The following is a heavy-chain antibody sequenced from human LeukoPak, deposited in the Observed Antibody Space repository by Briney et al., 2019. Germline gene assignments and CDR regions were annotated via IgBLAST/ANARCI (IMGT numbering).Heavy chain of an antibody. J-gene: IGHJ4*02. CDR1: GYSFTTYG. CDR2: IYPGNTNI. CDR3: ARNYGGYSLSFDF. Sequence: AEALKISCEGSGYSFTTYGIGWVRQMPGKGLDWMGLIYPGNTNIRYSPSFQGQVTIPADKSINTAYLQWSSLKASDTAMYYCARNYGGYSLSFDFWGQGTLVTVSS. D-gene: IGHD4-23*01. V-gene: IGHV5-51*01.